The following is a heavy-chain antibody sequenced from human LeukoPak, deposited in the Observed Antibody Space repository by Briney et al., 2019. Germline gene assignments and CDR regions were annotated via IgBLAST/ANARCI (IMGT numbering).Heavy chain of an antibody. Sequence: GGSLRLSCEASGFIFSEYLMTWVRQAPGKGPEWVATIKKDGSETYYVDSVKGRFTISRDNAKNSLFLQMNTLRIEDTAIYYCARDGRGTGYAIFDSWGQGSPVTVSP. J-gene: IGHJ4*02. CDR1: GFIFSEYL. D-gene: IGHD7-27*01. V-gene: IGHV3-7*01. CDR2: IKKDGSET. CDR3: ARDGRGTGYAIFDS.